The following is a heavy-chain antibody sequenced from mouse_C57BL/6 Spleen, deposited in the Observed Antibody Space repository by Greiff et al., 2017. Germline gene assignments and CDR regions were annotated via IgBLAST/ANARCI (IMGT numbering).Heavy chain of an antibody. V-gene: IGHV5-4*03. Sequence: EVKLMESGGGLVKPGGSLKLSCAASGFTFSSYAMSWVRQTPEKRLEWVATISDGGSYTYYPDNVKGRFTISRDNAKNNLYLQMSHLKSEDTAMYYCARVRSYSNPWFAYWGQGTLVTVSA. CDR3: ARVRSYSNPWFAY. J-gene: IGHJ3*01. D-gene: IGHD2-5*01. CDR2: ISDGGSYT. CDR1: GFTFSSYA.